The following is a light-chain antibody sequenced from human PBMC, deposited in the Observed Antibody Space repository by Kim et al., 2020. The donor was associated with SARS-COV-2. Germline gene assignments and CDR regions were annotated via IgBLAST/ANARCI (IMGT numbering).Light chain of an antibody. CDR1: QSISSW. CDR2: KAS. J-gene: IGKJ1*01. CDR3: KKYNSYPWT. Sequence: DTQMTQSPSTLSASVGDRVTITCRASQSISSWLAWYQKKPGKAPKLLIYKASSLQSGVPSRFSGSGSGTEFTLTVSSLQPDDFETKDCKKYNSYPWTFGQGTKVDIK. V-gene: IGKV1-5*03.